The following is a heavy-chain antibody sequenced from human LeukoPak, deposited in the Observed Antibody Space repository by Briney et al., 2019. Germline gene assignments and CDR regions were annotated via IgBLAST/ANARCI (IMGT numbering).Heavy chain of an antibody. CDR3: AKKFPGAVTNGPDY. Sequence: GGSLTLSCAASGFTFSIYGMHWVRQAPRKGLEGVAVISYDGSNIYYADSVKGRFTISRDNSKNTLYLQMNSLRPEDTAVYYCAKKFPGAVTNGPDYWGQGTLVTVPS. D-gene: IGHD4-17*01. CDR2: ISYDGSNI. J-gene: IGHJ4*02. V-gene: IGHV3-30*18. CDR1: GFTFSIYG.